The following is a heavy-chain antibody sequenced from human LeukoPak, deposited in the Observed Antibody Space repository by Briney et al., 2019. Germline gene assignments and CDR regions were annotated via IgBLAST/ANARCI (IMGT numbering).Heavy chain of an antibody. V-gene: IGHV3-53*01. Sequence: GGSLRLSCAASGFTVSSNYMSWVRQAPGKGLEWVSVIYSGGSTYYADSVKGRFTISRDNSKNTLYLQMNSLRAEDTAVYYCAKDYGDYFQRFDPWGQGTLVTVSS. D-gene: IGHD4-17*01. CDR1: GFTVSSNY. CDR3: AKDYGDYFQRFDP. J-gene: IGHJ5*02. CDR2: IYSGGST.